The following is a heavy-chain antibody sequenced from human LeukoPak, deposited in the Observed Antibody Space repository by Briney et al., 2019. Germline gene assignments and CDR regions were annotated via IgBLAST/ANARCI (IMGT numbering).Heavy chain of an antibody. Sequence: SQTLSLTCTVSSGSISSGSYYWSWIRQPAGKGLEWIGRIYTSGSTNYNPSLKSRVTMSVDTSKNQFSLKLSSVTAADTAVYYCARGPDYYDSSGYYYSWFDPWGQGTLVTVSS. CDR1: SGSISSGSYY. CDR2: IYTSGST. V-gene: IGHV4-61*02. J-gene: IGHJ5*02. D-gene: IGHD3-22*01. CDR3: ARGPDYYDSSGYYYSWFDP.